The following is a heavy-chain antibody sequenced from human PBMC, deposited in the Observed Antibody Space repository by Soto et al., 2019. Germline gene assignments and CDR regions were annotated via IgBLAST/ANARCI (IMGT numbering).Heavy chain of an antibody. CDR3: ARVRQLVGYFYYYMDV. CDR2: FDVEDVET. CDR1: GYTLTELS. J-gene: IGHJ6*03. V-gene: IGHV1-24*01. D-gene: IGHD6-6*01. Sequence: ASVKVSCKVSGYTLTELSIHWVRQAPGKGLEWMGGFDVEDVETIYAQRFQGRVSMTEDTSIDTAYMELSSLRSDDTAVYYCARVRQLVGYFYYYMDVWGKGTTVTVSS.